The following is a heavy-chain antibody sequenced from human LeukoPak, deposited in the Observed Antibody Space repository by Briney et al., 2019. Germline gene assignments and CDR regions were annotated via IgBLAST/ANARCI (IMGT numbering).Heavy chain of an antibody. V-gene: IGHV6-1*01. J-gene: IGHJ6*03. D-gene: IGHD3-22*01. Sequence: SQTLSLTCAISGDSVSSNSAAWNWIRQSPSRGLEWLGRTYYRSKWYNDYAVSVKSRITINPDTSKNQFFLKLSSVTAADTAVYYCARGRFDYYDSSGYYRPREYYYYYYYMDVWGKGTTVTMSS. CDR2: TYYRSKWYN. CDR1: GDSVSSNSAA. CDR3: ARGRFDYYDSSGYYRPREYYYYYYYMDV.